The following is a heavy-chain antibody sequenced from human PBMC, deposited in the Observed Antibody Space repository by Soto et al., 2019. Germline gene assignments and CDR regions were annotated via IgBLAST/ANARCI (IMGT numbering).Heavy chain of an antibody. D-gene: IGHD2-15*01. J-gene: IGHJ4*02. CDR3: ARGGGNGIDY. CDR1: GGSFSGHN. V-gene: IGHV4-34*01. CDR2: INHRGLS. Sequence: QVQLQQWGAGLLKPSETLSLTCAVYGGSFSGHNWSWIRQPPGKGLEWIGEINHRGLSNYSPSLKSRVTISIETSKNQFSLKLSSVTAADTAVYYCARGGGNGIDYWGQGTLVTVSS.